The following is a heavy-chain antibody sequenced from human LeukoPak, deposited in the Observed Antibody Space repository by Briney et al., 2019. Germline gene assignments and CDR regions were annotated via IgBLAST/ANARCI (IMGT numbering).Heavy chain of an antibody. CDR3: ARVTVTTEFDY. V-gene: IGHV1-2*02. CDR1: RYTFTGYF. D-gene: IGHD4-17*01. CDR2: INPNSGGT. J-gene: IGHJ4*02. Sequence: ASVKASCKTSRYTFTGYFMHSVRQAPRQGLEWMGWINPNSGGTYYAQKFEGRVTLTRDTSISTAYMELSRLRSDDTAVYYCARVTVTTEFDYWGQGTLVTVSS.